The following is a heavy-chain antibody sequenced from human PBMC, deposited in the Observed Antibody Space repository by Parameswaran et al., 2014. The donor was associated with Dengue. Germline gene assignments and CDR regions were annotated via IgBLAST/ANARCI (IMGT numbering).Heavy chain of an antibody. CDR3: ARGRSIAVAGTYYMDV. CDR2: IKHSGST. D-gene: IGHD6-19*01. J-gene: IGHJ6*03. Sequence: WIRQPPGKGLEWIGEIKHSGSTNYNPSLKSRVTISVDTSKNQFSLKLSSVTAADTAVYYCARGRSIAVAGTYYMDVWGKRDHGHRLL. V-gene: IGHV4-34*01.